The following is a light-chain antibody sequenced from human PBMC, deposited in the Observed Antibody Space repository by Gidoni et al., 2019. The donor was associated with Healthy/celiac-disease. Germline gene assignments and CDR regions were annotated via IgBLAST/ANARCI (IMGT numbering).Light chain of an antibody. CDR3: QQYDSYPRT. CDR2: DAS. V-gene: IGKV1-8*01. Sequence: AIRLTQSPSSFSASTGDRVSITCRASQGISSYLAWYQQKPGKAPKLLIYDASTLQSGVPSRFSGSGSGTDFTLTISCLQSEDFATYYCQQYDSYPRTFXQXTKVEIK. CDR1: QGISSY. J-gene: IGKJ1*01.